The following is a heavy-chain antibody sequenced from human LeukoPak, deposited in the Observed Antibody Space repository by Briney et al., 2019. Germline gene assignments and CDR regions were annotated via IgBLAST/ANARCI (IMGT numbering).Heavy chain of an antibody. CDR2: IGTAGDT. Sequence: PGGSLRLSCAASGFTFSSYDMHWVRQATGKGLEWVSAIGTAGDTYYPGSVKGRFTISRENAKNSLYLQMNSLRAGDTAGYYCAREGLAAAGAYGMDVWGQGTTVTVSS. J-gene: IGHJ6*02. V-gene: IGHV3-13*01. D-gene: IGHD6-13*01. CDR1: GFTFSSYD. CDR3: AREGLAAAGAYGMDV.